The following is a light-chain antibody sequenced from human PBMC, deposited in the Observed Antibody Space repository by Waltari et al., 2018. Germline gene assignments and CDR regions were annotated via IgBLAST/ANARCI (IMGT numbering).Light chain of an antibody. CDR3: CSYADTYTAV. CDR2: DVT. Sequence: QSALTQPRPVSGSPGQSVPLSCTGTSSDVGGYYYVSWYQQHPGKAPKLILYDVTQRPSGVPGRFSGSKSGNTASLTISGLQAEDEADYYCCSYADTYTAVFGGGTKVTVL. CDR1: SSDVGGYYY. J-gene: IGLJ3*02. V-gene: IGLV2-11*01.